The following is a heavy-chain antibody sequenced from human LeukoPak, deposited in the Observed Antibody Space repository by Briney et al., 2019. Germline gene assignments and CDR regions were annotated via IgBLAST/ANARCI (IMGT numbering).Heavy chain of an antibody. CDR2: ICSCGSLI. Sequence: GGSLRVPCAASGLTFSSYEMNWVRQAPGKGLEGVSYICSCGSLIYYADSVKGRFTISRDNAKNSLYLQMNSLRDEDTAVYYCARVCRDSSGYGAFDIWGQGTMVTVSS. D-gene: IGHD3-22*01. J-gene: IGHJ3*02. CDR3: ARVCRDSSGYGAFDI. CDR1: GLTFSSYE. V-gene: IGHV3-48*03.